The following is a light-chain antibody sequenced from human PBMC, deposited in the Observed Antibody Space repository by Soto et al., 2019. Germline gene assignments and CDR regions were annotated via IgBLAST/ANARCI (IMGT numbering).Light chain of an antibody. CDR3: QQYNSYSRT. CDR1: QSISRS. Sequence: DIQMTQSPSTLSASVGDRVTITCRASQSISRSLAWYQQKPGKAPKLLIYMASSLESGVSSRFSGSGSGTEFTLTISSLQPDDFATYYCQQYNSYSRTFGQGTKVDI. CDR2: MAS. J-gene: IGKJ1*01. V-gene: IGKV1-5*03.